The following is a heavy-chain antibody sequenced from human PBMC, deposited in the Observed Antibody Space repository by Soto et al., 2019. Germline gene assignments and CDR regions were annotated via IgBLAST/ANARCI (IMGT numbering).Heavy chain of an antibody. CDR3: ARNGTYSSSLSEYAGMDV. Sequence: QVQLVQSGAEVKEPGSSVRVSCKASGGTFDNFIMNWVRQTPGQGLEWMGGIVPMLGTPTYAEKFKGRVTISATGSTSTVYMEVTSLRSEDTAMYYCARNGTYSSSLSEYAGMDVWGQGTTVTVSS. D-gene: IGHD1-26*01. CDR1: GGTFDNFI. CDR2: IVPMLGTP. J-gene: IGHJ6*02. V-gene: IGHV1-69*01.